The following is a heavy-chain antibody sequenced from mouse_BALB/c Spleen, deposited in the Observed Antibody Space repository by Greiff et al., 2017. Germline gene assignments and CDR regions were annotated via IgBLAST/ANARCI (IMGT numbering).Heavy chain of an antibody. CDR2: IDPANGNT. CDR1: GFNIKDTY. V-gene: IGHV14-3*02. CDR3: ARCPLFTTAFDY. D-gene: IGHD1-2*01. Sequence: EVKLMESGAELVKPGASVKLSCTASGFNIKDTYMHWVKQRPEQGLEWIGRIDPANGNTKYDPKFQGKATITADTSSNTAYLQLSSLTSEDTAVYYCARCPLFTTAFDYWGQGTTLTVSS. J-gene: IGHJ2*01.